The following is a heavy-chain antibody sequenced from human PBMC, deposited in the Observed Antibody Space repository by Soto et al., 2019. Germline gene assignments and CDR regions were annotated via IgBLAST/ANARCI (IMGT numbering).Heavy chain of an antibody. CDR3: ARDSMVYALDY. D-gene: IGHD2-8*01. J-gene: IGHJ4*02. V-gene: IGHV3-7*01. CDR1: GFTFSIYW. CDR2: IKQDGSEK. Sequence: GGSLRLSCAASGFTFSIYWMSWFRQAPGKGLEWVANIKQDGSEKYYVDSVKGRFTISRDNAKNSLYLQMNSLRAEDTAVYYCARDSMVYALDYWGQGTLVTVSS.